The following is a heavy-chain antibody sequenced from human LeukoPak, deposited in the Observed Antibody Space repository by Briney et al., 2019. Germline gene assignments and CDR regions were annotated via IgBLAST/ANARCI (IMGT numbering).Heavy chain of an antibody. J-gene: IGHJ3*02. V-gene: IGHV1-69*04. D-gene: IGHD6-13*01. Sequence: SVKVSCKASGGTFSSYAISWVRQAPGQGLEWMGRIIPILGIANYAQKFQGRVTITADKSTSTAYMELSSLRSEDTAVYYCARYGPPHIAAAGPGDAFDIWGQGTMVTVPS. CDR2: IIPILGIA. CDR3: ARYGPPHIAAAGPGDAFDI. CDR1: GGTFSSYA.